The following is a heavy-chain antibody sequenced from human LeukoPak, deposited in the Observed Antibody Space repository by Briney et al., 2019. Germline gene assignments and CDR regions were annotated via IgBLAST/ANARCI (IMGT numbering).Heavy chain of an antibody. CDR1: GGSISSYY. J-gene: IGHJ4*02. D-gene: IGHD1-26*01. CDR2: IYYSGST. Sequence: PSETLSLTCTVSGGSISSYYWSWIRQPPGKGLEWIGYIYYSGSTNYNPSLKSRVTISVDTSKNQFSLKLSSVTAADTAVYYCARTKWELDLGYFVYWGQGTLVTVSS. CDR3: ARTKWELDLGYFVY. V-gene: IGHV4-59*13.